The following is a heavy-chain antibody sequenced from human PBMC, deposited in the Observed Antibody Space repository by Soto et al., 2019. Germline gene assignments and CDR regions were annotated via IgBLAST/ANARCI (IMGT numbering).Heavy chain of an antibody. J-gene: IGHJ6*02. CDR2: IMPIFRTA. Sequence: SVKVSCKASEGTFSTAAISWVRQAPGQGLEWMGGIMPIFRTADYAQKFQGRVTITADESTSIAYLELRSLRSEDTAVYYCARDKDRPQLGGYYHYIMDVWGQGTTVTVS. V-gene: IGHV1-69*13. D-gene: IGHD3-3*02. CDR3: ARDKDRPQLGGYYHYIMDV. CDR1: EGTFSTAA.